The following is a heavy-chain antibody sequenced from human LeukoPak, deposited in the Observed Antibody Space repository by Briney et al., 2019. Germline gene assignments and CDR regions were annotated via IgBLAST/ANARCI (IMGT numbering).Heavy chain of an antibody. CDR1: GFTFSSYS. V-gene: IGHV3-21*01. J-gene: IGHJ6*03. D-gene: IGHD6-13*01. Sequence: GGSLRLSCAASGFTFSSYSMNWVRQAPGKGLEWASSISSRSSYIYYADSVKGRFTISRDNAKNSLYLQMNSLRAEDTAVYYCARGPYSSSWYHYYYMDVWGKGTTVTVSS. CDR2: ISSRSSYI. CDR3: ARGPYSSSWYHYYYMDV.